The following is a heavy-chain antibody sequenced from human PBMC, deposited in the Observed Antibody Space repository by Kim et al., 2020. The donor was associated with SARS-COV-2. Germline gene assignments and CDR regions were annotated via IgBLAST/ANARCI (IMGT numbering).Heavy chain of an antibody. D-gene: IGHD3-3*01. V-gene: IGHV4-4*09. CDR3: ARPDLRGGSYDF. CDR2: T. J-gene: IGHJ4*02. Sequence: TNSNPSLKSRVTISVGSYDNEFSLRINSVTAADTAVYYCARPDLRGGSYDFWGQGTLVTVSS.